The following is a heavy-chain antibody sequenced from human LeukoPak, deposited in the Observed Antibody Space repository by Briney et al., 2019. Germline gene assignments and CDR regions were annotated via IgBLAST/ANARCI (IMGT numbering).Heavy chain of an antibody. CDR3: ARVPVGAAYYFDY. CDR1: GGTFSSYA. D-gene: IGHD2-15*01. CDR2: IIPIFGTA. V-gene: IGHV1-69*06. J-gene: IGHJ4*02. Sequence: ASVKVSCKASGGTFSSYAISWVRQAPGQGLEWMGGIIPIFGTANYAQKFQGRVTITADKSTSTAYMELSSLRSEDTAVYYCARVPVGAAYYFDYWGQGTLVTVSS.